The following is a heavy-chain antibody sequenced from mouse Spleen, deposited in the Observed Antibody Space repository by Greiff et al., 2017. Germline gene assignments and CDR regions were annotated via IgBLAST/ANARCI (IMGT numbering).Heavy chain of an antibody. CDR3: VRHFGLRAAMDY. Sequence: EVQLVESGGGLVQPKGSLKLSCAASGFSFNTYAMNWVRQAPGKGLEWVARIRSKSNNYATYYADSVKDRFTISRDDSESMLYLQMNNLKTEDTAMYYCVRHFGLRAAMDYWGQGTSVTVSS. V-gene: IGHV10-1*01. CDR2: IRSKSNNYAT. D-gene: IGHD2-2*01. J-gene: IGHJ4*01. CDR1: GFSFNTYA.